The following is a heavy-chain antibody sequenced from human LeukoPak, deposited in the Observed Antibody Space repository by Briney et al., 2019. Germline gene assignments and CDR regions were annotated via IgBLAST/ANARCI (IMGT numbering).Heavy chain of an antibody. CDR2: IYSGGST. Sequence: PGGYLRLSCAASGFTVSSNYMSWVRQAPGKGLEWVSVIYSGGSTYYADSVKGRFTISRDNSKNTLYLQMNSLRAEDRAVYYCARGWEGLNWFDPWGQGTLVTVSS. D-gene: IGHD1-26*01. J-gene: IGHJ5*02. CDR3: ARGWEGLNWFDP. CDR1: GFTVSSNY. V-gene: IGHV3-66*02.